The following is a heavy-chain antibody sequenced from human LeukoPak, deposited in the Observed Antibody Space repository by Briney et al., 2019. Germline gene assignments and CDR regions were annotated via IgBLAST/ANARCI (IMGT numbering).Heavy chain of an antibody. J-gene: IGHJ5*02. CDR2: IYHSGST. CDR3: ARNNGLGGGNGWFDP. Sequence: PSETLSLTCAVSGGSISSGGYSWSWIRQPPGKGLEWIGYIYHSGSTYYNPSLKSRVTISVDRSKNQFSLKLSSVTAADTAVYYCARNNGLGGGNGWFDPWGQGTLVTVSS. V-gene: IGHV4-30-2*01. D-gene: IGHD2-15*01. CDR1: GGSISSGGYS.